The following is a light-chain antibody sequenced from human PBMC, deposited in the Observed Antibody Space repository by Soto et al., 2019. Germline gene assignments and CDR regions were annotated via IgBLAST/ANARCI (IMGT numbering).Light chain of an antibody. CDR1: QTVSGTY. CDR3: QQYGSSPAT. CDR2: GAS. Sequence: EIVLTQSPDTLSSSAGERATLSFRASQTVSGTYLAWYQQKPGQAPRLLIYGASSRATGIPDRFSGSGSGTDFTLTISRLEPEDFAVYYCQQYGSSPATFGQGTRLEI. J-gene: IGKJ5*01. V-gene: IGKV3-20*01.